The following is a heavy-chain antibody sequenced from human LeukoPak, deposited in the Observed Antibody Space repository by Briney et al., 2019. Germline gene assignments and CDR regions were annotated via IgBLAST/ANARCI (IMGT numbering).Heavy chain of an antibody. CDR3: TTDRYFDWLFFDY. CDR1: GFTFSNAW. J-gene: IGHJ4*02. D-gene: IGHD3-9*01. V-gene: IGHV3-15*01. Sequence: PGGSLRLSCAASGFTFSNAWMSWVRQAPGKGLEWVGRIKSKTDGGITDYAAPVKGRFTISRDDSKNTLYLQMNSLKTEDTAVYYCTTDRYFDWLFFDYWGQGTLVTVSS. CDR2: IKSKTDGGIT.